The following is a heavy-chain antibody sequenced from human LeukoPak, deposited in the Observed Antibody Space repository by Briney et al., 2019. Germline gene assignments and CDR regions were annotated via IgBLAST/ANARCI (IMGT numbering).Heavy chain of an antibody. J-gene: IGHJ4*02. D-gene: IGHD1-1*01. CDR1: GFTFSNAW. CDR3: TTQTGTSLTLYYFDY. Sequence: GGSLRLSCAASGFTFSNAWMSWVRQAPGKGLEWVGRIKSKTDGGTTDYAAPVKGRFTISRDDSKNTLYLQTNSLKTEDTAVYYCTTQTGTSLTLYYFDYWGQGTLVTVSS. V-gene: IGHV3-15*01. CDR2: IKSKTDGGTT.